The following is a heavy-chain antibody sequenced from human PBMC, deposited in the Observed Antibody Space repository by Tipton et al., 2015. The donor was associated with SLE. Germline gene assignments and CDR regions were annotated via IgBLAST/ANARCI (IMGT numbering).Heavy chain of an antibody. CDR2: IYYSGNT. J-gene: IGHJ4*02. V-gene: IGHV4-59*08. D-gene: IGHD1-26*01. CDR1: GGSFSGYY. Sequence: TLSLTCAVYGGSFSGYYWSWIRQPPGKGLEWIGYIYYSGNTNYNPFLESRVTISVDTTRSQFSLKLSSVTAADTALYYCARHSRGATSVRTPYFDSWGQGTLVTVSS. CDR3: ARHSRGATSVRTPYFDS.